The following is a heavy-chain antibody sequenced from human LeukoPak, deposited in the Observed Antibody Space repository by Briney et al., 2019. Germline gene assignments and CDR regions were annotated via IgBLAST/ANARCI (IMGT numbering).Heavy chain of an antibody. J-gene: IGHJ4*02. CDR1: GLPLSSYS. CDR2: ISSSSSYI. CDR3: ARSGFGGASDY. D-gene: IGHD3-16*01. Sequence: KPGGSLRLSCAASGLPLSSYSMNGVRKAPGKGLEWVSSISSSSSYIYYADSVKGRFTISRDNAKNSLYLQMNSLRAEDTAVYYCARSGFGGASDYWGQGTLVTVSS. V-gene: IGHV3-21*01.